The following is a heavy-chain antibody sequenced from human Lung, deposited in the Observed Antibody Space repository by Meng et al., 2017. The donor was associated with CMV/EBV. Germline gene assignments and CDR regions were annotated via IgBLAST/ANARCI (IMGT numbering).Heavy chain of an antibody. CDR1: GYTFTSYD. V-gene: IGHV1-8*01. Sequence: QVELVQSGAEVKKPGASVKVSCKASGYTFTSYDINWVRQGTGQGLEWMGWMNPNRGTTGYAQKFQGRVTMTRNISKSTAYMDLSSLRSEDTAVYYCATGVADFEYWGQGTLVTVSS. CDR3: ATGVADFEY. CDR2: MNPNRGTT. D-gene: IGHD6-19*01. J-gene: IGHJ4*02.